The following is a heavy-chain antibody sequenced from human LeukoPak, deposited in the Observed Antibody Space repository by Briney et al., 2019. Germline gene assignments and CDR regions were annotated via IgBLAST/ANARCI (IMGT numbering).Heavy chain of an antibody. Sequence: ASVKVSCKASGYTSTNYYIHWVRQAPGQGLEWVGIIIPSASSTRYAQKLQDRVTMTRDTSTSTVYMELSSLRSDDTAMYYCAREAIVTTRRTFDLDYGGPGTLVTVSS. D-gene: IGHD4-11*01. V-gene: IGHV1-46*01. CDR1: GYTSTNYY. CDR3: AREAIVTTRRTFDLDY. J-gene: IGHJ4*02. CDR2: IIPSASST.